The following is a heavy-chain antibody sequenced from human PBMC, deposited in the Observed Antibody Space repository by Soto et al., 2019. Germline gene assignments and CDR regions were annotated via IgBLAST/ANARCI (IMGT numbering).Heavy chain of an antibody. CDR2: IKSKTDGGTT. D-gene: IGHD4-17*01. J-gene: IGHJ6*03. CDR3: TTADYVHGFDYYYYMDV. Sequence: EVQLVESGGGLVKPGGSLRLSCAASGFTFSNAWMSWVRQAPGKGLEWVGRIKSKTDGGTTDYAAPVKGRFTISRDDSKNTLYLQMNSLKTEDTAVYYCTTADYVHGFDYYYYMDVWGKGTTVTVSS. V-gene: IGHV3-15*01. CDR1: GFTFSNAW.